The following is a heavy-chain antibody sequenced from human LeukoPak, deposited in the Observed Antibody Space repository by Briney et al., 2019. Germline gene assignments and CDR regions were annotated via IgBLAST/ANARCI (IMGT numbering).Heavy chain of an antibody. D-gene: IGHD3-10*01. CDR3: TMGRWLGELYFDY. J-gene: IGHJ4*02. Sequence: GGSLRLSCTASGFTFGDYAMSWVRQAPGKGLEWVGFIRSKAYGGTTEYAASVKGRFTISRDDSKSIAYLQMNSLKTEDTAVYYYTMGRWLGELYFDYWGQGTLVTVSS. CDR1: GFTFGDYA. V-gene: IGHV3-49*04. CDR2: IRSKAYGGTT.